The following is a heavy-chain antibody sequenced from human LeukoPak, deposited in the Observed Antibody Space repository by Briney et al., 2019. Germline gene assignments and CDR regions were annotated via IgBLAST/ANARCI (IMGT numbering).Heavy chain of an antibody. CDR1: GLTFSIFA. CDR3: AKDRFGYSSGWFFDP. V-gene: IGHV3-23*01. Sequence: ARSLTLSCAASGLTFSIFAMNWVRQAPGKGLEWVSGISGSGGGTYYADSVKGRFTISRDSDKNTLYVQMKSLRVEDTAVYYCAKDRFGYSSGWFFDPWGQGTLVTVSS. J-gene: IGHJ5*02. CDR2: ISGSGGGT. D-gene: IGHD6-19*01.